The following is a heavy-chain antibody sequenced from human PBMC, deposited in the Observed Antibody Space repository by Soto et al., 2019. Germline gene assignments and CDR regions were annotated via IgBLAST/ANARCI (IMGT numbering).Heavy chain of an antibody. CDR3: ARSAWYFDL. Sequence: QVQLQESGPGLVKPSETLSLTCTVSGGSISSYYWSWIRQPPGKGLEWIGYIYYSGSTNYNPSPKSRVTISVDTSKNQFSLKLSSVTAADTAVYYCARSAWYFDLWGRGTLVTVSS. CDR2: IYYSGST. J-gene: IGHJ2*01. CDR1: GGSISSYY. V-gene: IGHV4-59*01.